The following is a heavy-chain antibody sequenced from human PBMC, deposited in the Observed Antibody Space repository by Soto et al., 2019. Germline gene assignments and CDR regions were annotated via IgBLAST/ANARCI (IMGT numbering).Heavy chain of an antibody. CDR3: ARGVAARPRY. J-gene: IGHJ4*02. CDR2: INHSGST. V-gene: IGHV4-34*01. Sequence: SETLALTCAVYGGSFSGYYWSWIRQPPGKGLEWIGEINHSGSTNYNPSLKSRVTISVDTSKNQFSLKLSSVTAADTAVYYCARGVAARPRYWGQGTLVTVSS. D-gene: IGHD6-13*01. CDR1: GGSFSGYY.